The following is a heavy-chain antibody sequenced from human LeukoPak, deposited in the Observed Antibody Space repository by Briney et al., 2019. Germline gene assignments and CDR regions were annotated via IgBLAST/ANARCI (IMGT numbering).Heavy chain of an antibody. Sequence: GESLKISCKASGYSFNNHWIGWVRQTPGKGLEWMGIIHPGDSNTGYSPSFQGQVTISADKSITTAYLRWSSLKASDTAIYYCATYYETNGFHAFDIWGQGTMVIVSS. CDR3: ATYYETNGFHAFDI. J-gene: IGHJ3*02. D-gene: IGHD3-22*01. V-gene: IGHV5-51*01. CDR1: GYSFNNHW. CDR2: IHPGDSNT.